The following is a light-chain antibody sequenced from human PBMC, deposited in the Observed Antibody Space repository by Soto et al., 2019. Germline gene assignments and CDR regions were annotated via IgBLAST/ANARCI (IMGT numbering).Light chain of an antibody. CDR3: QQFATYPIT. Sequence: AIRMTQSPSSLSASTGDRVTITCRASQGISSYLAWYQQKPGKAPKLLIYAASTLQSGVPSRFSGSGSGTEFTLTISSLQPEDFATYYCQQFATYPITFGQGTRLEIK. J-gene: IGKJ5*01. CDR1: QGISSY. V-gene: IGKV1-8*01. CDR2: AAS.